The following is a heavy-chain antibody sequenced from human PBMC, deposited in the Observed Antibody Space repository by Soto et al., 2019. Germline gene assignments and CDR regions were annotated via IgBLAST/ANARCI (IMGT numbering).Heavy chain of an antibody. CDR1: GGTFSSYA. Sequence: QVQLVQSGAEVKKPGSSVKVSCKASGGTFSSYAISWVRQAPGQGLEWMGGIIPIFGTANYAQKFQGRVTITADKYASTAYMELSSLRSADTAVYYCARRDSSSWYYYYCRDVWGQGTMVTVSS. V-gene: IGHV1-69*06. D-gene: IGHD6-13*01. CDR2: IIPIFGTA. J-gene: IGHJ6*02. CDR3: ARRDSSSWYYYYCRDV.